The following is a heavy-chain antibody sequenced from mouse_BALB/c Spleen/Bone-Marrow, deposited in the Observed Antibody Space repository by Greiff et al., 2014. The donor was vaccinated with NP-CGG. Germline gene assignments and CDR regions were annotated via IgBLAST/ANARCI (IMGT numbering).Heavy chain of an antibody. D-gene: IGHD4-1*01. CDR2: IYPGNNDA. V-gene: IGHV1-5*01. CDR3: ARNWDWVFAY. CDR1: GYTFTYYW. Sequence: VQLQQSGTVLARPGASLRMSCKASGYTFTYYWINWIKQRPGQGLEWIGAIYPGNNDAKYTQKFKAKAKLTAVTSASTADMELSSLTNEDSAVYYCARNWDWVFAYWGQGTLVTVSA. J-gene: IGHJ3*01.